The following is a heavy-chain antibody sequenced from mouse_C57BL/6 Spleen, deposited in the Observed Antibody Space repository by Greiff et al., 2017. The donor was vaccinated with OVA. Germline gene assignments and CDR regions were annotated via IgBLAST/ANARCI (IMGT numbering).Heavy chain of an antibody. CDR3: ARRGGLRRYFDV. D-gene: IGHD2-4*01. J-gene: IGHJ1*03. CDR1: GYTFTDYN. Sequence: VQLKESGPELVKPGASVKIPCKASGYTFTDYNMDWVKQSHGKSLEWIGDINPNNGGTIYNQKFKGKATWTVDKSSSTAYMERRSLTSEDTAVYYCARRGGLRRYFDVWGTGTTLTVSS. V-gene: IGHV1-18*01. CDR2: INPNNGGT.